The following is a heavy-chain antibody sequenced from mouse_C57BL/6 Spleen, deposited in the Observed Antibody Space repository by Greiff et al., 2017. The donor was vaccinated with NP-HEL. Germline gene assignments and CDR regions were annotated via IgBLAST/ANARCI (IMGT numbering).Heavy chain of an antibody. CDR3: ARDYYGSSLDY. J-gene: IGHJ2*01. D-gene: IGHD1-1*01. CDR1: GYAFTNYL. V-gene: IGHV1-54*01. CDR2: INPGSGGT. Sequence: QVQLQQSGAELVRPGTSVKVSCKASGYAFTNYLIEWVKQRPGQGLEWIGVINPGSGGTNYNEKFKGKAILTADKSSSTAYMQLSSLTSEDSAVYFCARDYYGSSLDYWGQGTTLTVSS.